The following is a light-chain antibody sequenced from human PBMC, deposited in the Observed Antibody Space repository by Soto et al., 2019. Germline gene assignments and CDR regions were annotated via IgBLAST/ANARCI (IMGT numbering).Light chain of an antibody. CDR1: SSNIGTKT. J-gene: IGLJ2*01. V-gene: IGLV1-44*01. CDR3: AAWDVSLNGPV. Sequence: QLVLTQPPSVSATPGQSVTIACSGGSSNIGTKTVNWYQQHPGTAPKLLIYTNNRRPSGVPDRFSGSKSGTSASLAISGLQSEDEGDYYCAAWDVSLNGPVFGGGTKLTVL. CDR2: TNN.